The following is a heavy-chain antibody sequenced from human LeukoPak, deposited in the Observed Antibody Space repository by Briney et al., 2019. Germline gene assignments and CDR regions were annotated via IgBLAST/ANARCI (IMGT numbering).Heavy chain of an antibody. D-gene: IGHD3-10*01. Sequence: SETLSLTCAVYGGSFSGYYWSWIRQPPGKGLEWIGEINHSGSTNYNPSLKSRVTISVDTSKNQFSLKLSSVTAADTAVYYCTRANGYGLIDYWGQGTLVTVSS. CDR3: TRANGYGLIDY. J-gene: IGHJ4*02. CDR2: INHSGST. V-gene: IGHV4-34*01. CDR1: GGSFSGYY.